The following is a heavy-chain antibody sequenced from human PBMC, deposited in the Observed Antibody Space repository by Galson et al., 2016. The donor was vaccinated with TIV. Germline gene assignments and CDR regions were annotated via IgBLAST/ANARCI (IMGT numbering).Heavy chain of an antibody. Sequence: TLPLTCSVSGGSINSGGYYWSWLRQHPGKGLEWIGYIYYSGTTQYNPSLKSRVSISVDTSKTQFSLNLSSVTAADTAVYYCARDKNDYGVDAFDIWGQGTMVIVSS. D-gene: IGHD4-17*01. CDR1: GGSINSGGYY. CDR3: ARDKNDYGVDAFDI. CDR2: IYYSGTT. V-gene: IGHV4-31*03. J-gene: IGHJ3*02.